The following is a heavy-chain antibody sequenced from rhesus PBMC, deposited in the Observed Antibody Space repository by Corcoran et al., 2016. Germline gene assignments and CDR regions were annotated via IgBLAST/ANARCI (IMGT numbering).Heavy chain of an antibody. CDR1: GGSFRSYW. CDR3: ARRRGLLHFFDY. CDR2: MYGSSGST. D-gene: IGHD3-28*01. V-gene: IGHV4-160*01. Sequence: QVQLQESGPGLVTPSETLSLTCAVSGGSFRSYWCGWIRQPPGKGLEGIVSMYGSSGSTEYNPSLKSRATISRDTSKNQFSLKLSSVTAADTAVYYCARRRGLLHFFDYWGQGVLVTVSS. J-gene: IGHJ4*01.